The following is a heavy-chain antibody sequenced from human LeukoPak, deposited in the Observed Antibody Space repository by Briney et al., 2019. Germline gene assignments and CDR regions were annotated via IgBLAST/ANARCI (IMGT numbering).Heavy chain of an antibody. J-gene: IGHJ4*02. D-gene: IGHD3-3*01. Sequence: ASVKVSCKASGYTFTSYGISWVRQAPGQGLEWMGWISAYNGNTNYAQKLQGRVTMTTDTSTSTAYMELGSLRSDDTAVYYCARGGYDFWSGYYLDYWGQGTLVTVSS. CDR1: GYTFTSYG. CDR2: ISAYNGNT. CDR3: ARGGYDFWSGYYLDY. V-gene: IGHV1-18*01.